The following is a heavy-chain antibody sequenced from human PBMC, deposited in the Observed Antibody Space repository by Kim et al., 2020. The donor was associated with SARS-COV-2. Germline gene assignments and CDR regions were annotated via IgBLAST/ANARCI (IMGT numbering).Heavy chain of an antibody. Sequence: ADYVKGRFTISRDNSKNTMYLQRNSLRAEDTAVYYCARVGDSAAGGYLDYWGQGTLVTVSS. V-gene: IGHV3-33*01. CDR3: ARVGDSAAGGYLDY. D-gene: IGHD6-13*01. J-gene: IGHJ4*02.